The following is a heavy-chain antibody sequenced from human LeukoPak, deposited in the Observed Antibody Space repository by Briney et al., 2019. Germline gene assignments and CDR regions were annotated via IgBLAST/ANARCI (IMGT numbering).Heavy chain of an antibody. CDR3: ARGISSGWHYWYFDL. V-gene: IGHV1-18*01. Sequence: ASVKVSCKASGYTFTSYGISWVRQAPGQGLEWMGWISAYNGNTNYAQKLQGRVTMTTDTSTSTAYMELRSLRSDDTAVYYCARGISSGWHYWYFDLWGRGTLVTVSS. J-gene: IGHJ2*01. D-gene: IGHD6-19*01. CDR2: ISAYNGNT. CDR1: GYTFTSYG.